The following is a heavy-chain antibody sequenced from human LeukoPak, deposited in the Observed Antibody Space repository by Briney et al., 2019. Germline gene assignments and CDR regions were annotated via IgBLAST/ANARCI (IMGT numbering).Heavy chain of an antibody. CDR1: GGSFSGYY. V-gene: IGHV4-34*12. CDR2: IIHSGST. CDR3: ASGSSSGYDMGY. D-gene: IGHD5-12*01. Sequence: SETLSLTCAVYGGSFSGYYWSWIRQPPGKGLEWIGEIIHSGSTNYNPSLKSRVIISVDTSKNQFSLKLSSVTAADTAVYYCASGSSSGYDMGYWGQGTLVTVSS. J-gene: IGHJ4*02.